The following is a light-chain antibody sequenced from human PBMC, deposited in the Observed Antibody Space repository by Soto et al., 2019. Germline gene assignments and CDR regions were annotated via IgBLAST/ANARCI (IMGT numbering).Light chain of an antibody. CDR3: QQYSTSRLT. CDR1: QSVTSSY. CDR2: GAS. J-gene: IGKJ4*01. Sequence: EIVLTQSPGTLSLSPGERATLSCRASQSVTSSYLAWYQQKPGQAPRLLISGASSRATGIPDRFSGSGSGTDFTLTISRLEPEDFAVYYCQQYSTSRLTFGGGTKVXIK. V-gene: IGKV3-20*01.